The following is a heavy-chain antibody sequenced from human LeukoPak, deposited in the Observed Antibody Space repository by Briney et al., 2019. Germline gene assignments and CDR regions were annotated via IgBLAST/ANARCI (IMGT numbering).Heavy chain of an antibody. CDR3: ARMGWQQRSQGSKFDY. J-gene: IGHJ4*02. CDR1: GGSISSSSYY. V-gene: IGHV4-39*01. D-gene: IGHD6-13*01. Sequence: SETLSLICTVSGGSISSSSYYWGWIRQPPGKGLEWIGSIYYSGSTYYNPSLKSRVTISVDTSKNQFSLKLSSVTAADTAVYYCARMGWQQRSQGSKFDYWGQGTLVTVSS. CDR2: IYYSGST.